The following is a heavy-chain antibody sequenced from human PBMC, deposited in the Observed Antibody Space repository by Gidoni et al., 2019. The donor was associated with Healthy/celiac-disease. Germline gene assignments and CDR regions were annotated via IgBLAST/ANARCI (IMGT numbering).Heavy chain of an antibody. CDR3: ARAGRGYCSGGSCYSTDWFDP. Sequence: QVQLVQSGAEVKKPGASVKVSCKASGYTFTSYDINWVRQATGQGLEWMGWMNPNSGNTGYAQKFQGRVTMTRNTSISTAYMELSSLRSEDTAVYYCARAGRGYCSGGSCYSTDWFDPWGQGTLVTVSS. CDR2: MNPNSGNT. J-gene: IGHJ5*02. CDR1: GYTFTSYD. V-gene: IGHV1-8*01. D-gene: IGHD2-15*01.